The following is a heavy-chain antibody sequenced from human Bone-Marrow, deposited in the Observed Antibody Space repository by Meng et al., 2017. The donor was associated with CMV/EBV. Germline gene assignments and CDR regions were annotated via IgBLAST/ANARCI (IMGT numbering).Heavy chain of an antibody. CDR3: ARDHSRYYYDSSGYYPGAFDI. D-gene: IGHD3-22*01. Sequence: GGSLRLSCAASGFTFSSYSMNWVRQAPGKGLEWVSSISNSSSYIYYADSVKGRFTISRDNAKNSLYLQMNSLRAEDTAVYYCARDHSRYYYDSSGYYPGAFDIWGQGTMVTDSS. CDR2: ISNSSSYI. J-gene: IGHJ3*02. CDR1: GFTFSSYS. V-gene: IGHV3-21*01.